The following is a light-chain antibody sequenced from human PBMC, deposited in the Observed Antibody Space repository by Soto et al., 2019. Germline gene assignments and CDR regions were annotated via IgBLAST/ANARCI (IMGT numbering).Light chain of an antibody. CDR1: QGISSY. CDR3: QQYYSYPPT. Sequence: IKMTQSPASVSASVGDRVTITCRASQGISSYLAWYQQKPGKAPKLLIYAASTLQSGVPSRFSGSGSGTDFTLTISCLQSEDFATYYCQQYYSYPPTFCQGTKVDIK. J-gene: IGKJ1*01. CDR2: AAS. V-gene: IGKV1-8*01.